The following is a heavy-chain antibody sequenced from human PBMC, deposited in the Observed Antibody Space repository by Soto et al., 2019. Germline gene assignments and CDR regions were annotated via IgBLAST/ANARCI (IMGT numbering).Heavy chain of an antibody. Sequence: QVQLVQSGAEVRKPGSSVKVSCKAPGGTFSTYIISWVRQAPGQGLEWMGRIIPIPDITNYAQKFQGRVTVTADRSTSTAYMELTSLQSADTAVYYCARDRITTRGDAFDLWGQGTMVTISS. CDR3: ARDRITTRGDAFDL. J-gene: IGHJ3*01. V-gene: IGHV1-69*08. CDR2: IIPIPDIT. CDR1: GGTFSTYI. D-gene: IGHD3-3*01.